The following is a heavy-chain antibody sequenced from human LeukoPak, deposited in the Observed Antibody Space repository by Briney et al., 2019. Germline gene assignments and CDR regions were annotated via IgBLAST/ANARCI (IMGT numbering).Heavy chain of an antibody. D-gene: IGHD3-9*01. CDR2: ISYDGSNK. J-gene: IGHJ4*02. CDR3: ARGGVLRYFDWLLYDPAPFDY. Sequence: SGGSLRLSCAASGFTFSSYGMHWVRQAPGKGLEWVAVISYDGSNKYYADSVKGRFTISRDNSKNTLYLQMNSLRAEDTAVYYCARGGVLRYFDWLLYDPAPFDYWGQGTLVTVSS. CDR1: GFTFSSYG. V-gene: IGHV3-30*03.